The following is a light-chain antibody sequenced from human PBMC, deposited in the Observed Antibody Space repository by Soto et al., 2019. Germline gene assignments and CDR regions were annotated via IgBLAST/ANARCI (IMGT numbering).Light chain of an antibody. V-gene: IGKV1-39*01. CDR1: QSASTY. Sequence: GDRVTIICRGRQSASTYLTWYEQKPGKAPKLLIYAASSLQCGVPSRFSGRGSGTDFALTISSLIPEDFATYLCHQSYTGPKPIGQRNK. J-gene: IGKJ2*01. CDR2: AAS. CDR3: HQSYTGPKP.